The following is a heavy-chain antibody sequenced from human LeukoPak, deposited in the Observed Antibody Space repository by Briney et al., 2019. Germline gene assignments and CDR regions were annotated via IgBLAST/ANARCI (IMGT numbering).Heavy chain of an antibody. D-gene: IGHD6-13*01. Sequence: SETLSLTCTVSGGSISSSNYYWGWIRQPPGKGLEWIGIIYYTGSTFYNPSLKSRVTTSVDTSMRQFSLKLRSVTAADTAVFYCARLRKPAAGTWVFDTSGYYFDFWGQGTLVTVSS. V-gene: IGHV4-39*01. CDR1: GGSISSSNYY. CDR3: ARLRKPAAGTWVFDTSGYYFDF. CDR2: IYYTGST. J-gene: IGHJ4*02.